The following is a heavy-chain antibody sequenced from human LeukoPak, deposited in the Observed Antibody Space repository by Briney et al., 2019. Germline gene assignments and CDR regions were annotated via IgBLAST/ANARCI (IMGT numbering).Heavy chain of an antibody. CDR3: ARDRTLQFFRVDY. CDR2: ISYDGSNT. Sequence: PGGSLRLSCAASGFTFSSYAMHWVRQAPGKGLEWVAVISYDGSNTYYADSVKGRFTISRDNSKNTLYLQMNSLRGEDTAVYYCARDRTLQFFRVDYWGQGTPVTVSS. D-gene: IGHD4-11*01. V-gene: IGHV3-30*01. J-gene: IGHJ4*02. CDR1: GFTFSSYA.